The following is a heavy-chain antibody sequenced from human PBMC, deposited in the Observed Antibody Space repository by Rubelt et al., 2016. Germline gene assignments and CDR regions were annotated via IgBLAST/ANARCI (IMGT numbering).Heavy chain of an antibody. V-gene: IGHV1-18*01. CDR3: ARNLIMITFGGVIVPPDH. CDR1: GYTFTSYG. Sequence: QLQLVQSGAEVKKPGASVKVSCKASGYTFTSYGISWVRQAPGQGLEWMGWISAYNGNTNYAQKLQGRVNMTTETSTSTAYMELRSLRSDDTAVYYCARNLIMITFGGVIVPPDHWGQGTLVTVSS. D-gene: IGHD3-16*02. CDR2: ISAYNGNT. J-gene: IGHJ4*02.